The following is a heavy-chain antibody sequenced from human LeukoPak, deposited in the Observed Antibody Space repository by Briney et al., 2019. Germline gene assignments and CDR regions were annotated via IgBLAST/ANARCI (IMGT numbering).Heavy chain of an antibody. CDR3: LVIIIGGSSQQ. V-gene: IGHV4-34*01. J-gene: IGHJ1*01. Sequence: SETLSLTCAVYGGSFSGYYWSWIRQPPGKGLEWIGEINHSGSTNYNPSLKSRVTISVDTSKNQFSLKLSSVTAADTAVYYCLVIIIGGSSQQWGPGTLVTVSS. CDR1: GGSFSGYY. CDR2: INHSGST. D-gene: IGHD2/OR15-2a*01.